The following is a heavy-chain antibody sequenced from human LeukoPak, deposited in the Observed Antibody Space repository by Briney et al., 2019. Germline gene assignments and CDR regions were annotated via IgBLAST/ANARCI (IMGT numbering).Heavy chain of an antibody. V-gene: IGHV1-69*13. CDR2: IIPIFGTA. Sequence: SVKASCKASGGTFSSYAISWVRQAPGQGLEWMGGIIPIFGTANYAQKFQGRVTITADESTSTAYMELSSLRSEDTAVYYCARDPQYCSSTSCPRAYYYYGMDVWGQGTTVTVSS. CDR3: ARDPQYCSSTSCPRAYYYYGMDV. D-gene: IGHD2-2*01. CDR1: GGTFSSYA. J-gene: IGHJ6*02.